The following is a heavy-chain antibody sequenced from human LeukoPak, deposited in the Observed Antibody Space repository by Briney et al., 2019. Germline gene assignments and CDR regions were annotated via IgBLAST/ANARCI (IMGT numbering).Heavy chain of an antibody. V-gene: IGHV3-66*02. J-gene: IGHJ4*02. D-gene: IGHD6-19*01. CDR2: IYTGGTT. CDR3: ARDKLGSGYSSDFDY. Sequence: GGSLRLSCAASGFSVSSNYMNWVRQAPGKGLEWGSAIYTGGTTYYADSVKGRFTISRDNSKNTLYLQMNSLRAEDTAVYYCARDKLGSGYSSDFDYWGQGTLVTVSS. CDR1: GFSVSSNY.